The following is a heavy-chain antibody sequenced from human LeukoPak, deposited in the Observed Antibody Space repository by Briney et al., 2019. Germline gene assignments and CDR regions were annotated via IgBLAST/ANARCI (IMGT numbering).Heavy chain of an antibody. CDR2: IYHSGST. J-gene: IGHJ6*03. CDR1: GFTFRSYW. CDR3: ARTSRDYYYYXXXDX. V-gene: IGHV4-4*02. Sequence: GSLRLSCAASGFTFRSYWMRWVRQPPGKGLEWIGEIYHSGSTNYNPSLKSRVTISVDKSKNQFSLKLSSVTAADTAVYYCARTSRDYYYYXXXDXWXXXTTVTVS.